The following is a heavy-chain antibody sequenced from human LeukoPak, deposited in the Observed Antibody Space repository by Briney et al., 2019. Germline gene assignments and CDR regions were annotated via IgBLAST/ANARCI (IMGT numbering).Heavy chain of an antibody. J-gene: IGHJ4*02. D-gene: IGHD3-10*01. Sequence: GGSLRLSCAASGFTFSSYAMSWVRQAPGKGLEWVSSISGSGGSTYYADSVKGRSPISRDNSKNTLYLQMNSLRAEDTAVYYCAKQSPFTMVRGAVDYWGQGTLVTVSS. CDR3: AKQSPFTMVRGAVDY. V-gene: IGHV3-23*01. CDR1: GFTFSSYA. CDR2: ISGSGGST.